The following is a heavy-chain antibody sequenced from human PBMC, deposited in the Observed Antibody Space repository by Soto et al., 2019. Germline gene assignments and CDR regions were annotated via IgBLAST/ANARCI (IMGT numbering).Heavy chain of an antibody. V-gene: IGHV3-21*01. CDR1: GFTFSNYN. CDR2: ISSSTTYI. J-gene: IGHJ5*02. Sequence: GGSLRLFCAASGFTFSNYNMNWVRQAPGKGLEWVSSISSSTTYIYYADSMKGRFTISRDNAKNSLYLQMNSLRAEDTAVYYCARDPSPYYYASGLEWFDPWGQGTMVTVS. D-gene: IGHD3-10*01. CDR3: ARDPSPYYYASGLEWFDP.